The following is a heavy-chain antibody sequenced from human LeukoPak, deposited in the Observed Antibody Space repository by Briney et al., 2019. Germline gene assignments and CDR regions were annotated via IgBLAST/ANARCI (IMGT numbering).Heavy chain of an antibody. J-gene: IGHJ4*02. CDR2: ISSSSSYI. Sequence: GGSLRLSCAASGFTFSSYSMNWVRQAPGKGLEWVSSISSSSSYIYYADSVKGRFTISRDNAKNSLYLQMNSLRAEDTAVYYCARTCSSTSCSRGINDYWGQGTLVTVPS. CDR3: ARTCSSTSCSRGINDY. D-gene: IGHD2-2*01. CDR1: GFTFSSYS. V-gene: IGHV3-21*01.